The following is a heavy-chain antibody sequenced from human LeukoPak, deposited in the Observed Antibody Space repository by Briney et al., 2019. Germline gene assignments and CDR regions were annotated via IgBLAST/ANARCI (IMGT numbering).Heavy chain of an antibody. CDR3: AREWGTTGYFDY. V-gene: IGHV4-59*01. CDR2: IYYSGST. CDR1: GGSISSYY. D-gene: IGHD1-7*01. Sequence: PSETLSLTCTVSGGSISSYYWSWIRQPPGKGLEWIGYIYYSGSTNYNPSLMSRVTISVDTSKNQFSLKLSSVTAADTAVYYCAREWGTTGYFDYWGQGTLVTVSS. J-gene: IGHJ4*02.